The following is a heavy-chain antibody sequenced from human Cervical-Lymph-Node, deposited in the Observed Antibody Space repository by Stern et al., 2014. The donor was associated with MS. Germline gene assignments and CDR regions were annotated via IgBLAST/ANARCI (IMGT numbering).Heavy chain of an antibody. CDR1: GDSFNTHA. J-gene: IGHJ4*02. V-gene: IGHV1-69*09. CDR3: AREKSDCSGGSCFSSLDY. D-gene: IGHD2-15*01. Sequence: QVQLVQSGAEVKKPGSSVKVSCKSSGDSFNTHAISWVRQAPGQGLERMGRIIPILDRTDYAQKFQGRVTIDADESTSTAYMELSSLTPDDTAVYYCAREKSDCSGGSCFSSLDYWGQETLVTVSS. CDR2: IIPILDRT.